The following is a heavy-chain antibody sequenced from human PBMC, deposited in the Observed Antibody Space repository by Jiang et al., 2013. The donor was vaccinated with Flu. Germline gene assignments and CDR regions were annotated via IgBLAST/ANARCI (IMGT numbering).Heavy chain of an antibody. CDR1: GDSVSGDSAA. J-gene: IGHJ3*01. Sequence: GLVKPSQTLSLTCAISGDSVSGDSAAWNWIGQSPSRGLEWLGRTYYRSKWVNDYAVSVKSRITINPDTSKNQFSLQLNSVTPEDTAVYYCARHPHGSGDTFNVWGQGTMVTVSS. CDR2: TYYRSKWVN. CDR3: ARHPHGSGDTFNV. D-gene: IGHD3-10*01. V-gene: IGHV6-1*01.